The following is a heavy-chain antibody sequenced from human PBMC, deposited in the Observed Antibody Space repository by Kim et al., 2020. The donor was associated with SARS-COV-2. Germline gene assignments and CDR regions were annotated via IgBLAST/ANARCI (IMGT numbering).Heavy chain of an antibody. D-gene: IGHD3-10*01. V-gene: IGHV3-33*03. CDR3: AKDAGEGRVYFDD. Sequence: YYAASVQARFIISRDTSKHTLYLQMYSLSAEDTALYYCAKDAGEGRVYFDDWGQGTLVSVSS. J-gene: IGHJ4*02.